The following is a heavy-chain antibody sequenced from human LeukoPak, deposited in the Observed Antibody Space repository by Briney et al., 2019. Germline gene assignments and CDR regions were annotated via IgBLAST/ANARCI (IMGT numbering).Heavy chain of an antibody. Sequence: PSETLSLTCTVSGGSISSYYWSWIRQPPGKGLEWIGYIYYSGSTNYNPSLKSRVTISVDTSKNQFSLKLSSVNVADTAVYYCARGVATNGNFDYWGQGSLVTVSS. CDR3: ARGVATNGNFDY. CDR2: IYYSGST. CDR1: GGSISSYY. D-gene: IGHD5-12*01. V-gene: IGHV4-59*12. J-gene: IGHJ4*02.